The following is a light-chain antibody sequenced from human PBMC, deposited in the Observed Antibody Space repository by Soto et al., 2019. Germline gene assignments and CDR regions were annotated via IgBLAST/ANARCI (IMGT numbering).Light chain of an antibody. V-gene: IGKV1-12*01. CDR1: QGISSW. Sequence: EIQITHSPACGSQSAVDAVTITFRASQGISSWLAWYQQKPGKAPKLLIYAASSLQSGVPSRFSGSGSGTDFTLTISSLQPEDFATYYCQQSYSTPPTTFGQGTQLEIK. CDR2: AAS. CDR3: QQSYSTPPTT. J-gene: IGKJ5*01.